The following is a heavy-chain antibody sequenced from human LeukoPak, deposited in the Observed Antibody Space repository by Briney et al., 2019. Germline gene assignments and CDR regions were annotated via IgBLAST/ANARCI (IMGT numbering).Heavy chain of an antibody. CDR2: INPNSGGT. V-gene: IGHV1-2*04. CDR1: GYTFTGYY. J-gene: IGHJ4*02. D-gene: IGHD2-2*01. CDR3: ARAVNSHCSSTSYYVYYFDY. Sequence: ASVKVSCKASGYTFTGYYMHWVRQAPGQGLEWMGWINPNSGGTNYAQKFQGWVTMTRDTSISTAYMELSRLRSDDTAVYYCARAVNSHCSSTSYYVYYFDYWGQGTLVTVSS.